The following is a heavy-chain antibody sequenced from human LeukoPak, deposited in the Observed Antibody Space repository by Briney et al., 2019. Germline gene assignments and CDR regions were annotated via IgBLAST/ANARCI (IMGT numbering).Heavy chain of an antibody. CDR1: GYTFTSNY. J-gene: IGHJ5*02. Sequence: ASVKVSCKAFGYTFTSNYMHWVRQAPGQGPEWMGVISPSGGSTTYAQKFQGRVTLTRDMSTSTDYLELSSLRSEDTAVYYCARVSPPARLYDILTGYYRAHNWFDPWGQGTLVTVSS. CDR3: ARVSPPARLYDILTGYYRAHNWFDP. V-gene: IGHV1-46*01. D-gene: IGHD3-9*01. CDR2: ISPSGGST.